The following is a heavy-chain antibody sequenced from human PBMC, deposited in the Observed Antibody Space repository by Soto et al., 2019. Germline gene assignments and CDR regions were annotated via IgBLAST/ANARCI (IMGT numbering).Heavy chain of an antibody. D-gene: IGHD5-18*01. V-gene: IGHV3-33*01. CDR2: IWYDGSNK. Sequence: GGSMILSCAAAGFPFSSYIMHWVRQAPGKGLEWVAVIWYDGSNKYYADSVKGRFTISRDNSKNTLYLQMNSLRAEDTAVYYCARDQGYSYGSYYYYGRNYYYAMDVWGQGTTVTVSS. CDR3: ARDQGYSYGSYYYYGRNYYYAMDV. CDR1: GFPFSSYI. J-gene: IGHJ6*02.